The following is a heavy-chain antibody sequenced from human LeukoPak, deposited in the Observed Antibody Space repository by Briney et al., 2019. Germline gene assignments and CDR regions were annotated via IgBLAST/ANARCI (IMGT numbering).Heavy chain of an antibody. CDR1: GYTFTGYY. D-gene: IGHD1-26*01. CDR3: ARDRRIVGVPLGY. J-gene: IGHJ4*02. CDR2: INPNSGGT. Sequence: ASVKVSCKASGYTFTGYYMHWVRQAPGQELEWMGWINPNSGGTNYAQKFQGRVTMTRDTSISTAYMELSRLGSDDTAVYYCARDRRIVGVPLGYWGQGTLVTVSS. V-gene: IGHV1-2*02.